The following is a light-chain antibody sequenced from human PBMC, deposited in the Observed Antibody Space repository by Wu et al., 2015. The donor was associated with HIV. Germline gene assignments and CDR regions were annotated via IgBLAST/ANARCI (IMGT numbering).Light chain of an antibody. J-gene: IGKJ4*01. CDR3: QQYGSSPRRLT. CDR2: GAS. CDR1: QSVSSSY. Sequence: EIVLTQSPGTLSLSPGERATLSCRASQSVSSSYLAWYQQKPGQAPRLLIYGASSRATGIPDRFSGSGSGTDFTLTISRLEPEDFAVYYGQQYGSSPRRLTFGGGTNGGDQT. V-gene: IGKV3-20*01.